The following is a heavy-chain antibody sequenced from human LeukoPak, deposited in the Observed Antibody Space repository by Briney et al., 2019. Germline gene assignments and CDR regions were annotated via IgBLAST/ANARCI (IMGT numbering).Heavy chain of an antibody. V-gene: IGHV1-8*01. D-gene: IGHD3-22*01. CDR1: GYTFTRYD. Sequence: ASVKVSCKASGYTFTRYDINWVRQATGQGLEWMGWMNPNSGNTGYAQKFQGRVTMTRNTSISTAYMELSSLRSEDTAVYYCASPAPDTSGYLDAFDIWGQGTMVTVSS. J-gene: IGHJ3*02. CDR3: ASPAPDTSGYLDAFDI. CDR2: MNPNSGNT.